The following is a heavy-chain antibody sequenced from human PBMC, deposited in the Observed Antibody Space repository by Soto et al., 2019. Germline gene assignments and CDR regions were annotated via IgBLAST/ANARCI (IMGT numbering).Heavy chain of an antibody. V-gene: IGHV3-48*01. Sequence: EVQLVESGEGLVQPGGSLRLSCAASGFTFTNYAMNWVREAPGKGLEWISYISPSGDIIYYADSVRDRFTISRDNAKNSLALQNNSLRGEDTALYYCARRPISNDHYFDYWGQGAQVSVSS. CDR1: GFTFTNYA. CDR3: ARRPISNDHYFDY. D-gene: IGHD2-21*01. J-gene: IGHJ4*02. CDR2: ISPSGDII.